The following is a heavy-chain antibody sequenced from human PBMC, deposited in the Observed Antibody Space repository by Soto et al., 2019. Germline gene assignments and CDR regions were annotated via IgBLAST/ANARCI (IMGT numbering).Heavy chain of an antibody. CDR1: GFTFADSD. CDR2: ISPGSRYP. Sequence: GGSLRLSCAGSGFTFADSDMSWIRQAPGKGLEWLSYISPGSRYPAYADSVKGRFTISIDNAKRSLYLQMMSLTAEDTAIYYCVRGGSGGLLDPWGQGTMVTVSS. V-gene: IGHV3-11*06. J-gene: IGHJ5*02. D-gene: IGHD2-15*01. CDR3: VRGGSGGLLDP.